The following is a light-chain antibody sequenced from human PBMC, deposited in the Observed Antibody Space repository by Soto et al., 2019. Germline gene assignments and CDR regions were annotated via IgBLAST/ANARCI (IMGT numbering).Light chain of an antibody. CDR1: QNIHRW. CDR3: QHYNSYHWT. CDR2: DAS. J-gene: IGKJ1*01. V-gene: IGKV1-5*01. Sequence: DIQMTQSPSTLSASVGDRVTITCRASQNIHRWLAWYQQKPGKAPNLLIYDASRLENGVPSRFSGSGSGTDFTLTISGLQHDDFETYYCQHYNSYHWTLRQGTKVDLK.